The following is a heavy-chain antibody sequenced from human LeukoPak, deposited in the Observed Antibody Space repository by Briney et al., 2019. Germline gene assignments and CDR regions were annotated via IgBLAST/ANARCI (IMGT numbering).Heavy chain of an antibody. V-gene: IGHV4-59*11. CDR1: GGSISSHY. D-gene: IGHD2-2*01. Sequence: SETLSLTCTVAGGSISSHYWSWIRQPPGKGLEWIGYIYYSGSTNYNPSLKSRVTISVDTSKNQFSLKLSSVTAADTAVYYCARGAVVPAANYYYYYYMDVWGKGTTVTVSS. J-gene: IGHJ6*03. CDR3: ARGAVVPAANYYYYYYMDV. CDR2: IYYSGST.